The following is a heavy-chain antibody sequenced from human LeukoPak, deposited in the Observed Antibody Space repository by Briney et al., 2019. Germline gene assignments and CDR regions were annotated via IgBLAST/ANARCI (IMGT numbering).Heavy chain of an antibody. J-gene: IGHJ6*03. CDR3: AKDYRGGYSYGYDYYYMDV. CDR2: ISSSGSTI. D-gene: IGHD5-18*01. CDR1: GFTFSSYE. V-gene: IGHV3-48*03. Sequence: GGSLRLSCAASGFTFSSYEMNWVRQAPGKGLEWVSYISSSGSTIYYADSVKGRFTISRDNSKNTLYLQMNSLRAEDTAVYYCAKDYRGGYSYGYDYYYMDVWGKGTTVTVSS.